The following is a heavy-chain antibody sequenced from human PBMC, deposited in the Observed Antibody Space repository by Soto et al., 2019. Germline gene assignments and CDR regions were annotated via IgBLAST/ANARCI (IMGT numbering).Heavy chain of an antibody. D-gene: IGHD2-8*01. CDR1: GFTFSSYS. J-gene: IGHJ4*02. V-gene: IGHV3-48*02. CDR3: EREYGIYFDC. CDR2: IKSSSSTI. Sequence: GGSLRLSCAASGFTFSSYSMDWVRQAPGRGLEWVSYIKSSSSTIYYADSVEGRFTISRDNARNILYLQMKSLRDEDTAVYYCEREYGIYFDCWGPGTLVTVSS.